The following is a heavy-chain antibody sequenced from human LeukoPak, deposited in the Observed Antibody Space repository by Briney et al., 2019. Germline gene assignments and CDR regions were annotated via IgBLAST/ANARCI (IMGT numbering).Heavy chain of an antibody. D-gene: IGHD1-7*01. Sequence: GGSLRLSCAASGFTFSSYAMSWVRQAPGKGLEWVSCINSDGSNTRYADSVKGRFTISRDNAKNTLYLQMNSLRAEDTAEYYRATGNYHAFDIWGQGTTVAVSS. V-gene: IGHV3-74*01. CDR1: GFTFSSYA. CDR3: ATGNYHAFDI. CDR2: INSDGSNT. J-gene: IGHJ3*02.